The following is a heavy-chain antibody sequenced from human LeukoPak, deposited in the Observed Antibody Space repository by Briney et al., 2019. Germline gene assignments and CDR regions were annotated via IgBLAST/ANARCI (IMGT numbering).Heavy chain of an antibody. CDR2: IYTSGST. CDR3: ATRPLIGIAAAGPFDY. Sequence: NPSETLSLTRTVSGGSISSGSYYWSWIRQPAGKGLEWIGRIYTSGSTNYNPSLKSRVTISVDTSKNQFSLKLSSVTAADTAVYYCATRPLIGIAAAGPFDYWGQGTLVTVSS. D-gene: IGHD6-13*01. V-gene: IGHV4-61*02. J-gene: IGHJ4*02. CDR1: GGSISSGSYY.